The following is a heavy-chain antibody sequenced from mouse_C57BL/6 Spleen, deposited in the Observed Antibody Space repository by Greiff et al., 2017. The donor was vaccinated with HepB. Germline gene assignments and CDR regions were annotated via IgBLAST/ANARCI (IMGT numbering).Heavy chain of an antibody. Sequence: DVKLVESGGGLVQPGGSLKLSCAASGFTFSDYYMYWVRQTPERRLEWVAYIRNGGGSTYYPDTVKGRFTISRDNAKNTLYLQMSRLKSEDTAMYYCARQRGNYDWYFDVWGTGTTVTVSS. D-gene: IGHD2-1*01. CDR2: IRNGGGST. CDR1: GFTFSDYY. V-gene: IGHV5-12*01. CDR3: ARQRGNYDWYFDV. J-gene: IGHJ1*03.